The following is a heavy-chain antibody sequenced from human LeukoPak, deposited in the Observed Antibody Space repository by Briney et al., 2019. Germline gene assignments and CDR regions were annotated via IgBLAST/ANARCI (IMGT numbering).Heavy chain of an antibody. CDR2: IYMSGST. Sequence: PSETLSLTCTVSVGSIGSGNYYYSWIRQSAGKGMEWIGNIYMSGSTRYNPSLMSRVAMSVDTSKNQFSLKISSATAADTAVYYSARDWGIAAATPYYFDHWGQGILVTVSS. D-gene: IGHD6-13*01. J-gene: IGHJ4*02. CDR3: ARDWGIAAATPYYFDH. CDR1: VGSIGSGNYY. V-gene: IGHV4-61*09.